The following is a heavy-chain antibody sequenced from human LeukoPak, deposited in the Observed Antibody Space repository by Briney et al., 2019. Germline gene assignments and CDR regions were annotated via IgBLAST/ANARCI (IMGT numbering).Heavy chain of an antibody. V-gene: IGHV1-18*04. J-gene: IGHJ4*02. CDR1: GYTFTSYY. CDR3: ARRTTWYADY. D-gene: IGHD2/OR15-2a*01. Sequence: ASVKVSCKASGYTFTSYYMHWVRQAPGQGLEWMGWISAYNRNINYAQKFQGRVTMSTDTSTSTVYMELRSLRSDETAVYYCARRTTWYADYWGQGTLVTVSS. CDR2: ISAYNRNI.